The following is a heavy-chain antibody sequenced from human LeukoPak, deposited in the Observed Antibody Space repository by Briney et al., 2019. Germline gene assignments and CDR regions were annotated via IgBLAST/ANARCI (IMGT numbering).Heavy chain of an antibody. J-gene: IGHJ3*02. CDR2: IWYDGSNK. CDR1: GFTFSSHG. D-gene: IGHD6-19*01. CDR3: ARGRGSGWYDAFDI. V-gene: IGHV3-33*01. Sequence: PGRSLRLSCAASGFTFSSHGMHWVRQAPGKGLEWVAVIWYDGSNKFYADSVRGRFTISRDNSKNTLYMQMNSLRAEDTAVYYCARGRGSGWYDAFDIWGQGTMVTVSS.